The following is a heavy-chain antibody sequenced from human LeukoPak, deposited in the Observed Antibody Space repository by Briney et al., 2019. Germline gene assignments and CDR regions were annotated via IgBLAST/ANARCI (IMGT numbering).Heavy chain of an antibody. CDR2: INPNSGGT. CDR3: ARVRDSSGYQGFDY. D-gene: IGHD3-22*01. J-gene: IGHJ4*02. CDR1: GYTFTGYY. V-gene: IGHV1-2*06. Sequence: ASVKVPCKASGYTFTGYYMHWVRQAPGQGLEWMGRINPNSGGTNYAQKFQGRVTMTRDTSITTAYMELSRLRSDDTAVYYCARVRDSSGYQGFDYWGQGTLVTVSS.